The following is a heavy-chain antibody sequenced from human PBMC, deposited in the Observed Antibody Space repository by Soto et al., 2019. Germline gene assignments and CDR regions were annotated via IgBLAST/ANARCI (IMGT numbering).Heavy chain of an antibody. CDR2: IWYDGSNK. D-gene: IGHD3-22*01. V-gene: IGHV3-33*06. CDR3: AKDIGSSGYYYGADY. Sequence: PGGSLRLSCAASGFTFSSYGMHWVRQAPGKGLEWVAVIWYDGSNKYYADSVKGRFTISRDNSKNTLYLQMNSLRAEDTAVYYCAKDIGSSGYYYGADYWGQGTLVTVSS. CDR1: GFTFSSYG. J-gene: IGHJ4*02.